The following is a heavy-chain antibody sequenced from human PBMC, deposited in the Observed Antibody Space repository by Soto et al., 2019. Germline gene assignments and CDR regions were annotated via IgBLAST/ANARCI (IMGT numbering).Heavy chain of an antibody. CDR2: IYYSGST. Sequence: SETLSLTCTVSGGSISSGDYYWSWIRQPPGKGLEWIGYIYYSGSTYYNPSLKSRVTISVDTSKNQFSLKLSSVTAADTAVYYCARGGESSRWYKIKWFVNGGQGTLVTVST. D-gene: IGHD6-13*01. V-gene: IGHV4-30-4*01. J-gene: IGHJ5*02. CDR1: GGSISSGDYY. CDR3: ARGGESSRWYKIKWFVN.